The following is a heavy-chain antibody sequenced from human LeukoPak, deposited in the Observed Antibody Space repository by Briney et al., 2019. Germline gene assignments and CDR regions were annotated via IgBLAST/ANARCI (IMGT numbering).Heavy chain of an antibody. D-gene: IGHD3-10*01. J-gene: IGHJ5*02. Sequence: SETLSLTCTVSGDSISSSPYYWGWIRQPPGKGLEWIGSFYYPGSTYYNPSLKSRVTISVDTSKNQFSLKLSPVTAADTAVYYCARGGDAFDPWGQGTLVTVSS. V-gene: IGHV4-39*07. CDR2: FYYPGST. CDR3: ARGGDAFDP. CDR1: GDSISSSPYY.